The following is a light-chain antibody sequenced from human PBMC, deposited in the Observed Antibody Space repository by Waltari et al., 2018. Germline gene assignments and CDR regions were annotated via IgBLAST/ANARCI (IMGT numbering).Light chain of an antibody. J-gene: IGKJ1*01. Sequence: EIVSTQSPSTLSLSPGERSTLSCRASQSIGIYLAWYHQKSGQAPRLLIYHASSRATGIPDRFSGSGSGTDFSLTISRLEPEDFAVYYCQNYERLPATFGQGTKVEIK. CDR2: HAS. CDR3: QNYERLPAT. CDR1: QSIGIY. V-gene: IGKV3-20*01.